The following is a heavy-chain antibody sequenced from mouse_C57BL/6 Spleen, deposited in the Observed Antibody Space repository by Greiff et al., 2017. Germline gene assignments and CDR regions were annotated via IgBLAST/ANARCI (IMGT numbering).Heavy chain of an antibody. CDR3: ARQDYCGGFAY. Sequence: EVKVVDSGGGLVQPGESLQLSCESNEYEFPSHDMSWVRKTPEKRLELVAAINSDGGSTYYPDTMGRRFIISRDNTKKTLYLQMSSLRSEDPALYYCARQDYCGGFAYWSQGTLGTVSA. J-gene: IGHJ3*01. V-gene: IGHV5-2*01. CDR1: EYEFPSHD. D-gene: IGHD1-1*01. CDR2: INSDGGST.